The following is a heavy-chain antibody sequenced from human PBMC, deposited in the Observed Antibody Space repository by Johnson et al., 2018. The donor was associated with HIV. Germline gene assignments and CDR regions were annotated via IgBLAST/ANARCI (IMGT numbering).Heavy chain of an antibody. CDR2: IYSGGST. CDR3: ARRCSSSSCSHGAFDI. V-gene: IGHV3-66*04. CDR1: GFTFSSNY. J-gene: IGHJ3*02. D-gene: IGHD2-2*01. Sequence: VQLVESGGGVVQPGRSLRLSCAASGFTFSSNYMSWVRQAPGKGLEWVSVIYSGGSTYYADSVKGRFTISRDGSKNTLFLQMNSLRAEDTAVYYCARRCSSSSCSHGAFDIWGQGTMVTVSS.